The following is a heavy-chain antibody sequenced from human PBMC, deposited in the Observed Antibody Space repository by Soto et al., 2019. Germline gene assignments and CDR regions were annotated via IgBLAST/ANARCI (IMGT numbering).Heavy chain of an antibody. CDR1: GGSITSYW. V-gene: IGHV4-59*08. CDR3: ARHNPKDKSNYDY. D-gene: IGHD2-15*01. Sequence: PSETLSLTCTVSGGSITSYWWSWIRQPPGKGLEWIGYVSYSGSPNYNPSLKSRVTISVDTSKSQYSLRLSSVTAADTALYYCARHNPKDKSNYDYWGQGTLVTVSS. J-gene: IGHJ4*02. CDR2: VSYSGSP.